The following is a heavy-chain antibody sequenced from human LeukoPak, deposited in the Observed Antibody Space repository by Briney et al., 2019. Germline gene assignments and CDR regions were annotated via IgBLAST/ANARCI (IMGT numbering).Heavy chain of an antibody. CDR1: VGTFSSYA. CDR3: ASCYASSDYYYYMDV. CDR2: IIPIFGTA. D-gene: IGHD2-2*01. Sequence: SVTVSFKASVGTFSSYAISWVRQAPGQGREWMGGIIPIFGTANYAQKFQGRVTITTDESTSTAYMELSSLRSEDTAVYYCASCYASSDYYYYMDVWGKGTTVTVSS. J-gene: IGHJ6*03. V-gene: IGHV1-69*05.